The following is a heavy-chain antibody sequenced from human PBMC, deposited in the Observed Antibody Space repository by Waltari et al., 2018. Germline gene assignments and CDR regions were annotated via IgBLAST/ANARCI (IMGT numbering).Heavy chain of an antibody. CDR1: GLSMGGHY. Sequence: QVQLQESGPGLVKPSATLSPTCTVSGLSMGGHYGVWIRQPPGKGLGRGGYVHHSRNTNYNPSLKSRVSMSIDTSNNQFSLSLTSLTTADTAVYYCAREGDGDKGSAFDIWGHGTMVTVSS. CDR3: AREGDGDKGSAFDI. D-gene: IGHD3-10*01. V-gene: IGHV4-59*11. CDR2: VHHSRNT. J-gene: IGHJ3*02.